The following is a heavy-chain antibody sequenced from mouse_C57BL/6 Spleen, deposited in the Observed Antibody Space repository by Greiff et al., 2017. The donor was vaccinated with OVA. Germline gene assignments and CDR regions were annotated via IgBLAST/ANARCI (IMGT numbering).Heavy chain of an antibody. V-gene: IGHV1-64*01. CDR2: IHPNSGST. J-gene: IGHJ1*03. D-gene: IGHD1-1*01. Sequence: QVHVKQPGAELVKPGASVKLSCKASGYTFTSYWMHWVKQRPGQGLEWIGMIHPNSGSTNYNEKFKSKATLTVDKSSSTAYMQLSSLTSEDSAVYYCARENYGSSEWYFDVWGTGTTVTVSS. CDR1: GYTFTSYW. CDR3: ARENYGSSEWYFDV.